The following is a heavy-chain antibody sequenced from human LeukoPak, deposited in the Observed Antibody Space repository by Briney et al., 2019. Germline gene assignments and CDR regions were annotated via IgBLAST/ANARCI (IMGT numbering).Heavy chain of an antibody. J-gene: IGHJ4*02. CDR1: GFTFTDYA. V-gene: IGHV3-11*01. CDR3: ASRYCSGGSCYFDY. Sequence: GGSLRLSCAASGFTFTDYAMNWVRQAPGKGLEWVSYISSSGNTIYYADSVKGRFTISRDNTKNSLNLQMNSLRAEDSAVYYCASRYCSGGSCYFDYWGQGTLVTASS. CDR2: ISSSGNTI. D-gene: IGHD2-15*01.